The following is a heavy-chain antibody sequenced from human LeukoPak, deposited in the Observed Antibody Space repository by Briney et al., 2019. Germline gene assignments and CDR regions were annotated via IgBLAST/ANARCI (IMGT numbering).Heavy chain of an antibody. J-gene: IGHJ6*03. CDR3: ARDRQPHFHYYYYMDV. CDR1: GFTFSSYA. V-gene: IGHV3-23*01. CDR2: ISGSGGST. D-gene: IGHD1-14*01. Sequence: PGGSLRLSCAASGFTFSSYAMSWVRQAPGKGLEWVSAISGSGGSTHYADSVKGRFTISRDNAKNSLYLQMNSLRAEDTAVYYCARDRQPHFHYYYYMDVWGKGTTVTVSS.